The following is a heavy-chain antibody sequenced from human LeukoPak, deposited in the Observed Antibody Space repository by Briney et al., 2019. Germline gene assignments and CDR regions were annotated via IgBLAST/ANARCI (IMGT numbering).Heavy chain of an antibody. CDR2: ITISGHTI. CDR1: GFTVSSYG. Sequence: GGSLRLSCAASGFTVSSYGMNWVRQGPGKGLEWVSCITISGHTILYADSVKGRFTMSIDNAKNSLYLQVNSLRAEDTAVYYCARRLPFYGMDVWGQGTTVTVSS. CDR3: ARRLPFYGMDV. J-gene: IGHJ6*02. D-gene: IGHD2-21*01. V-gene: IGHV3-48*03.